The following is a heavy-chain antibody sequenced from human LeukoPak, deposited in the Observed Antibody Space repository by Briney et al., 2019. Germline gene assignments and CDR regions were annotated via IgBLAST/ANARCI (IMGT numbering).Heavy chain of an antibody. CDR3: AKDTPHYYGSGSYYDY. V-gene: IGHV3-23*01. CDR1: GFTFSNYA. Sequence: PGGSLRLSCAASGFTFSNYAMSWVRQAPGKGLEWVSGINGSGGRTYYADSVKGRFTISRDNSKNTLYLQMNSLRAEDTAVYYCAKDTPHYYGSGSYYDYWGQGTLVTVSS. CDR2: INGSGGRT. J-gene: IGHJ4*02. D-gene: IGHD3-10*01.